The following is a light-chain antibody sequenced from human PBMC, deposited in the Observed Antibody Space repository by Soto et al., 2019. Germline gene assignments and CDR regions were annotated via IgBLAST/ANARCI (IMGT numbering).Light chain of an antibody. J-gene: IGKJ1*01. CDR3: QQSYSTPRT. V-gene: IGKV1-39*01. CDR2: GAS. CDR1: QTISSY. Sequence: DIPMTQSPSSLSASVGDRITITCRASQTISSYLNWYQHKPGKAPKLLVYGASNLQSGVPSRFSGGGSGTDFTLTVSSLQPEDSATYYCQQSYSTPRTFGQGTKVEIK.